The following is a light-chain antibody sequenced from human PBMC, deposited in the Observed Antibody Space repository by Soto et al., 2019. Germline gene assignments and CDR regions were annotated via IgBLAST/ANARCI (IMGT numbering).Light chain of an antibody. CDR3: QHYNNWPHT. J-gene: IGKJ2*01. CDR1: QGISRN. CDR2: AAS. Sequence: EIVMTQSPATLSVSPGERVTLSCRASQGISRNLAWYQQKPGQAPRLLTYAASIRPTGIPARFSGSGSGTEFTLTISSLHSEDFAVYYCQHYNNWPHTFGQGTKLEI. V-gene: IGKV3-15*01.